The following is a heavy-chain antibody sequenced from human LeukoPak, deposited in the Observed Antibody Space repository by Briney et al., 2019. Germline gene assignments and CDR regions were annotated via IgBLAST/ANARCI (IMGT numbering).Heavy chain of an antibody. Sequence: PSETLSLTCTVSGGSISSSSYYWGWIRQPPGKGLEWIGSIYYSGSTYYNPSLKSRVTISVDTSKSQFSLKLSSVTAADTAVYDCARRIMITFGGVIAQDYWGQGTLVTVSS. V-gene: IGHV4-39*01. D-gene: IGHD3-16*02. J-gene: IGHJ4*02. CDR2: IYYSGST. CDR3: ARRIMITFGGVIAQDY. CDR1: GGSISSSSYY.